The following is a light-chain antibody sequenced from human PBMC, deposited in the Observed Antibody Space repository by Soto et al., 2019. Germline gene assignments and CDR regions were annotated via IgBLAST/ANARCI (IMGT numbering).Light chain of an antibody. V-gene: IGKV1-39*01. CDR2: AAS. CDR3: QQSYSTPPT. CDR1: QSISSY. J-gene: IGKJ2*01. Sequence: DIQMTQSPSSLSASVGDRVTITCRASQSISSYLNWYQQKPGKAPKLLIYAASSLQSGVTSRFSGSESGTDFTLTISSLQPEDFATYYCQQSYSTPPTFGQGTKLEIK.